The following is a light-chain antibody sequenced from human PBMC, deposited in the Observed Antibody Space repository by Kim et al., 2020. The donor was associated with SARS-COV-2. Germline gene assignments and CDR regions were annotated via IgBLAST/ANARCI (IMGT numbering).Light chain of an antibody. Sequence: ASGGDRVTITCRASQGISSWLVWYQQKAGKAPKLLIYSASSLHSGVPSRFSGRGSGTDFTLTISSLQPEDVATYYCQQANSFPITFGQGTRLEIK. V-gene: IGKV1-12*01. CDR3: QQANSFPIT. CDR1: QGISSW. J-gene: IGKJ5*01. CDR2: SAS.